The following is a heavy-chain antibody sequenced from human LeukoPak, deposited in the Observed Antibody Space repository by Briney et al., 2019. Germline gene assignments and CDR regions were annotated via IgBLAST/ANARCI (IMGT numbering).Heavy chain of an antibody. J-gene: IGHJ3*02. CDR1: GGSFSGYY. CDR3: ARDQYYYDSSGYYYDAFDI. D-gene: IGHD3-22*01. Sequence: SETLSLTCAVYGGSFSGYYWSWIRQPPGKGLEWIGYIYYSGSTNYNPSLKSRVTISVDTSKNQFSLKLSSVTAADTAVYYCARDQYYYDSSGYYYDAFDIWGQGTMVTVSS. CDR2: IYYSGST. V-gene: IGHV4-59*01.